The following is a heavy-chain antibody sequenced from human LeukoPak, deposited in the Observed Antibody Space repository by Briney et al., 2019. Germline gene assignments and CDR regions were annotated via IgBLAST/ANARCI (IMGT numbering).Heavy chain of an antibody. V-gene: IGHV5-51*01. D-gene: IGHD3-10*01. CDR1: GYIFTSYW. J-gene: IGHJ3*02. CDR2: IYPGDSDT. Sequence: GESLKISCKGSGYIFTSYWIGWVRQMPGKGLEWMGIIYPGDSDTRYSPSFQGQATISADKSISTSYPQWSSLKASDTAMYYCAREYYYGSGSYPDAFDIWGQGTMVTVSS. CDR3: AREYYYGSGSYPDAFDI.